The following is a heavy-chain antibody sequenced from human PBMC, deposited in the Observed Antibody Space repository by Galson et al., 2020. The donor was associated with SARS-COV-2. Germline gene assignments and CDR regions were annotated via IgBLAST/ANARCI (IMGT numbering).Heavy chain of an antibody. J-gene: IGHJ3*02. CDR2: IYYSVST. CDR3: ARQDCGGDCYLTSGDDAFDI. Sequence: SETLSLTCIVSGGSISSSGSYWGWIRQPPEKGLEWIGSIYYSVSTYYNPSLKSRLTISVDTSKNQFSLKLSFVTAADTAVYYCARQDCGGDCYLTSGDDAFDIWGQGTRVTVSS. V-gene: IGHV4-39*01. CDR1: GGSISSSGSY. D-gene: IGHD2-21*02.